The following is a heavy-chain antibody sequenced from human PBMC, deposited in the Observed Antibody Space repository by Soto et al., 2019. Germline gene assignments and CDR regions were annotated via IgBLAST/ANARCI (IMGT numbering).Heavy chain of an antibody. J-gene: IGHJ5*01. D-gene: IGHD3-9*01. CDR3: ARVGTNSALRYFVWLQPDNWFDS. Sequence: QVQLVQSGAEVKKPGSSVKVSCKASGGTFSSYAISWVRQAPGQGLEWMGGIIPIFGTANYAQKFQGRVTITADESTSTAYIELSSLRSEDTAVYYCARVGTNSALRYFVWLQPDNWFDSWGQGTLVTVSS. CDR2: IIPIFGTA. V-gene: IGHV1-69*01. CDR1: GGTFSSYA.